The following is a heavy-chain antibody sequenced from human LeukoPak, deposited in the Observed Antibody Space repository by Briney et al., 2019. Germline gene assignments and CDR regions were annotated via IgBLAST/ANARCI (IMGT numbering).Heavy chain of an antibody. D-gene: IGHD3-9*01. CDR2: ISYSGST. CDR1: GGSISRYY. J-gene: IGHJ3*02. V-gene: IGHV4-59*08. Sequence: PSDTLSLTCTVSGGSISRYYWSWIQQPPGKGLEWIGYISYSGSTNYNPSLKSRVTISIDTSKNQFSLKLRSVTAADTAIYYCARQGYDILTGYIDAFDIWGQGTMVTVSS. CDR3: ARQGYDILTGYIDAFDI.